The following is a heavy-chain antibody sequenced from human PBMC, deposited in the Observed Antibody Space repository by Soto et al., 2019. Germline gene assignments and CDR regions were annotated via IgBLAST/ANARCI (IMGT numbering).Heavy chain of an antibody. V-gene: IGHV4-30-2*01. CDR1: GGSISSGGYS. J-gene: IGHJ4*02. D-gene: IGHD5-12*01. Sequence: QLQLQESGSGLVKPSQTLSLTCAVSGGSISSGGYSWSWIRQPPGKGLEWIGYIYHSGSTYYNPSLKSQVTISVDTSKNQFSLKLSSVTAADTAVYYCARSSRRDGYNSYYFDYWGQGTLVTVSS. CDR2: IYHSGST. CDR3: ARSSRRDGYNSYYFDY.